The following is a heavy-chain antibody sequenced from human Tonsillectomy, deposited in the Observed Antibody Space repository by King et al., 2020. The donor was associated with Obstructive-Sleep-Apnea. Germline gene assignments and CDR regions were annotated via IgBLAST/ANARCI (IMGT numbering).Heavy chain of an antibody. D-gene: IGHD5-12*01. CDR3: ARSGYDYYYYGMDV. CDR2: ISWNSGSI. CDR1: GFTFDDYA. Sequence: VQLVESGGGLVQPGRSLRLSCAASGFTFDDYAMHCVRQAPGKGLEWVSGISWNSGSINYAESVKGRFTISSGNAKNSLCLQMNSLRAEDTALYYCARSGYDYYYYGMDVWGQGTTVTVSS. V-gene: IGHV3-9*01. J-gene: IGHJ6*02.